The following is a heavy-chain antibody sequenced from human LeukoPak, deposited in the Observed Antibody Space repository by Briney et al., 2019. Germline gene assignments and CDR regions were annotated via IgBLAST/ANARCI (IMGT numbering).Heavy chain of an antibody. V-gene: IGHV3-30*04. J-gene: IGHJ3*02. D-gene: IGHD3-10*01. CDR1: GFTFFTYA. CDR2: ISSDGSHQ. Sequence: GGSLRLSCAASGFTFFTYAMHWVRQAPGKGLEWVAVISSDGSHQYYADSVKGRFTISSDNSKSTLYLQMNSLRAEDTAVYYCARAHLRELLLEDFDIWGQGTMVTVSS. CDR3: ARAHLRELLLEDFDI.